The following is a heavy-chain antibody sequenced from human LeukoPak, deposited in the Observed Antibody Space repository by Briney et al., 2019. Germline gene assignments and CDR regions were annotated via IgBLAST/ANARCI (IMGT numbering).Heavy chain of an antibody. D-gene: IGHD2-15*01. CDR1: GDSVSSNSAA. J-gene: IGHJ5*02. V-gene: IGHV6-1*01. CDR2: TYYRSKWYN. Sequence: SQTLSLTCAISGDSVSSNSAAWNWIRQSPSRGLEWLGRTYYRSKWYNDYAVSVKSRITINPDTSKNQFSLQLNSVTPEDTAVYYCARDHCSGGSCSRWFDPWGQGTLVTVSS. CDR3: ARDHCSGGSCSRWFDP.